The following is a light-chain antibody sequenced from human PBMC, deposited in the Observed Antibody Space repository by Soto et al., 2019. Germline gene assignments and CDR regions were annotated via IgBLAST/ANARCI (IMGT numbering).Light chain of an antibody. CDR3: QQRHSYPIT. V-gene: IGKV1-5*01. Sequence: DIQMTQSPSTLSVSVVDRFTITFLASQTISSWLAWYQQKPGKAPNLLIHTASSLQTGVPSRFSGSGSGTEFTLTISSLQPEDFATYYCQQRHSYPITFGQGTRLEIK. CDR1: QTISSW. CDR2: TAS. J-gene: IGKJ5*01.